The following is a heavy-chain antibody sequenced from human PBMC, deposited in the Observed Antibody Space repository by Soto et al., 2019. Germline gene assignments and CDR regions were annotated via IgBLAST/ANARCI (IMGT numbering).Heavy chain of an antibody. V-gene: IGHV4-30-2*01. CDR2: IYHSGST. Sequence: SETLSLTCAVSGGSISSGGYSWSWIRQPPGKGLEWIGYIYHSGSTYYNPSLKSRVTISVDRSKNQFSLKLSSVTAADTAVYYCARKIVVVNHDAFDIWGQGTMVTVSS. J-gene: IGHJ3*02. D-gene: IGHD3-22*01. CDR3: ARKIVVVNHDAFDI. CDR1: GGSISSGGYS.